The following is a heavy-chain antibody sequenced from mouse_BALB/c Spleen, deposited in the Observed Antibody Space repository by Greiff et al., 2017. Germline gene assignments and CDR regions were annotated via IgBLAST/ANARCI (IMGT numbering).Heavy chain of an antibody. V-gene: IGHV1-14*01. CDR2: INPYNDGT. CDR3: ARSRGNYHYYAMDY. Sequence: VQLQQSGPELVKPGASVKMSCKASGYTFTSYVMHWVKQKPGQGLEWIGYINPYNDGTKYNEKFKGKATLTSDKSSSTAYMELSSLTSEDSAVYYCARSRGNYHYYAMDYWGQGTSVTVSS. CDR1: GYTFTSYV. D-gene: IGHD2-1*01. J-gene: IGHJ4*01.